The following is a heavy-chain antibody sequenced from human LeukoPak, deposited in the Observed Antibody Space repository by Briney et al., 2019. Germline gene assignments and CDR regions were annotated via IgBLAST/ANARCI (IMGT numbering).Heavy chain of an antibody. D-gene: IGHD6-13*01. CDR2: ISAYNGNT. V-gene: IGHV1-18*01. J-gene: IGHJ5*02. Sequence: ASVKVSCKASGYTFTSYGISWVRQAPGQGLEWMGWISAYNGNTNYAQKLRGRVTMTTDTSTSTAYMELRSLRSDDTAVYYCARGAVLGSSWSWFDPWGQGTLVTVSS. CDR1: GYTFTSYG. CDR3: ARGAVLGSSWSWFDP.